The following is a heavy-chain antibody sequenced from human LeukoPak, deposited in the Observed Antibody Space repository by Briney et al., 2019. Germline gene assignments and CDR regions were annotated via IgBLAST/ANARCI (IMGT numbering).Heavy chain of an antibody. J-gene: IGHJ4*02. D-gene: IGHD2-8*01. CDR3: ARAGTNGLWYFDY. CDR2: IYSGGST. V-gene: IGHV3-53*01. CDR1: GFTFSSNY. Sequence: GGSLRLSCAASGFTFSSNYMSWVRQAPGKGLEWVSVIYSGGSTYYADSVKGRFTISRDNSKNTLYLQMSSLRAEDTAVYYCARAGTNGLWYFDYWGQGTLVTVSS.